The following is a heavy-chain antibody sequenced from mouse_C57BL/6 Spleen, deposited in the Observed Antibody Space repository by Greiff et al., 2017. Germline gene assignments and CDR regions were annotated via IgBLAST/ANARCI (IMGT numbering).Heavy chain of an antibody. V-gene: IGHV5-17*01. D-gene: IGHD1-1*01. Sequence: EVQLVESGGGLVKPGGSLKLSCAASGFTFSDYGMHWVRQAPEKGLEWVAYISSGSSTIYYADTVKGRFTISRDNAKNTLFLKMTSLRSEDTAMYYCARAYYGSSYEGYFDVWGTGTTVTVSS. CDR2: ISSGSSTI. CDR3: ARAYYGSSYEGYFDV. J-gene: IGHJ1*03. CDR1: GFTFSDYG.